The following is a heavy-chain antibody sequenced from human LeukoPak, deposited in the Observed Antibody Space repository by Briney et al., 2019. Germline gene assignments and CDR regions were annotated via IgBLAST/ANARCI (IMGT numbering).Heavy chain of an antibody. CDR2: IYYSGSA. D-gene: IGHD2/OR15-2a*01. CDR1: GDSISSSKYY. Sequence: SETLSLTCTVSGDSISSSKYYWGWIRQPPGKGLEWIGSIYYSGSAYYNPSLKSRVTISVDTSKNQSSLKLSSVTAADTAVYYCARRKNNLPFDNWGQGTLVTVSS. J-gene: IGHJ4*02. CDR3: ARRKNNLPFDN. V-gene: IGHV4-39*01.